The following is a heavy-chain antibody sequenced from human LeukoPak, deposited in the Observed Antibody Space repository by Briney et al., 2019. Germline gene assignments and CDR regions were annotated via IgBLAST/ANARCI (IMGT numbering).Heavy chain of an antibody. J-gene: IGHJ5*02. V-gene: IGHV4-4*02. CDR2: IYHSGST. Sequence: GSLRLSCVVSGFTFSNYWMSWVRQAPGKGLEWIGYIYHSGSTYYNPSLKSRVTISVDRSKNQFSLKLSSVTAADTAVYYCAREYSNSSNWFDPWGQGTLVTVSS. CDR1: GFTFSNYW. D-gene: IGHD4-11*01. CDR3: AREYSNSSNWFDP.